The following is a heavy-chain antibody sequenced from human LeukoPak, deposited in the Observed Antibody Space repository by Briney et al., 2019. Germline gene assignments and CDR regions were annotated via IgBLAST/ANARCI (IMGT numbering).Heavy chain of an antibody. J-gene: IGHJ4*02. CDR1: GFTFNVYT. CDR2: ITGDCNYT. V-gene: IGHV3-21*01. D-gene: IGHD3-3*01. Sequence: PGGSLRLSCAASGFTFNVYTMTWVRQAPGKGLEWVSSITGDCNYTFYADSVKGRFTISRDNAQNSLFLELNSLRGEDTAVYYCARERNFYYFDYWGQGALVTVSS. CDR3: ARERNFYYFDY.